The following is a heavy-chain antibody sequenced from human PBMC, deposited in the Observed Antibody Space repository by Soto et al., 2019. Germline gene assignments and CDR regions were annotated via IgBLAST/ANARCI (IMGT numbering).Heavy chain of an antibody. V-gene: IGHV1-18*01. CDR2: ISAYNGNT. CDR1: GYTFTSYG. CDR3: ARDAAAGLNDY. J-gene: IGHJ4*02. D-gene: IGHD6-13*01. Sequence: ASVKVSCKASGYTFTSYGISWVRQAPGQGLEWMGWISAYNGNTKYAQKFQGRVTMTTDTSTSTAYMEVRSLRSDDTAVYYCARDAAAGLNDYWGQGTLVTVSS.